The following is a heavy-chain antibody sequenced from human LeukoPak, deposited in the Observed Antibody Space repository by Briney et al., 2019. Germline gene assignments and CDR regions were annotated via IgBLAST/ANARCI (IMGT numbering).Heavy chain of an antibody. CDR1: GFTFNSYA. J-gene: IGHJ4*02. CDR3: AKDNGYCTSTSCNREY. CDR2: VCVIGGST. Sequence: PGGSLRLSCAASGFTFNSYAMSWVRQAPGKGLEWVSVVCVIGGSTYYADYVKGRLTIYRDNSKSSLYMQLNSLGDEDTAVYYSAKDNGYCTSTSCNREYWGQGTLVTVSS. V-gene: IGHV3-23*01. D-gene: IGHD2-2*03.